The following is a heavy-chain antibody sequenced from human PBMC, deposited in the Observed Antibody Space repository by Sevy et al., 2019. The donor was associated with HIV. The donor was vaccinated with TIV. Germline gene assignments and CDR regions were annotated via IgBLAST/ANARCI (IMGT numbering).Heavy chain of an antibody. CDR1: GGSISSYY. CDR2: IYYSGST. CDR3: ARVGSDWELDY. D-gene: IGHD1-26*01. J-gene: IGHJ4*02. Sequence: SETLSLTCTVSGGSISSYYWSWIRQPPGKGLEWIGYIYYSGSTNYNPSLKSRVTMSVDTSENQFSLMLSSVTAADTAVYYCARVGSDWELDYWGQGTLVTVSS. V-gene: IGHV4-59*01.